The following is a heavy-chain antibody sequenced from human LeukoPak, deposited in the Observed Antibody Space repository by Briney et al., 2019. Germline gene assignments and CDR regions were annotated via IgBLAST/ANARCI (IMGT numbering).Heavy chain of an antibody. CDR1: GYSFTSYW. J-gene: IGHJ4*02. Sequence: GESLKISCKGSGYSFTSYWIGWVRQMPGKGLEWMGIIYPGDSDTRYSPSFQGQVTISADKSISTAYLQWSSLKASDTAMYYCARRGTRRDGCKDFDYWGQGTLVTVSS. CDR2: IYPGDSDT. D-gene: IGHD5-24*01. CDR3: ARRGTRRDGCKDFDY. V-gene: IGHV5-51*01.